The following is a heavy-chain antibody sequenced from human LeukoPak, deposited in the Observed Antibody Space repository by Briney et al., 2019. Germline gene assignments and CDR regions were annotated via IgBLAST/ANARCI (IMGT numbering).Heavy chain of an antibody. V-gene: IGHV1-18*01. D-gene: IGHD3-10*01. CDR2: ISAYNGNI. Sequence: ASVEVSCTASGYTFSSYGISWVRQAPGQGLEWMGWISAYNGNINYIQKFQGRVTMTTDTSTSTAYMELRSLRSDDTAVYYCAREHGSGSYYNPVGFDYWGQGTLVTVSS. CDR3: AREHGSGSYYNPVGFDY. CDR1: GYTFSSYG. J-gene: IGHJ4*02.